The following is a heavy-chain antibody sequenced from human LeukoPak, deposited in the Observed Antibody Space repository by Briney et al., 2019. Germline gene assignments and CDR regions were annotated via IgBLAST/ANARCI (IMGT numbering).Heavy chain of an antibody. J-gene: IGHJ4*02. Sequence: GESLKISCKGSGYTFSSYWIGWVRQMPGKGLEWMGIICPDDSDTRYRPSFQGQVTISADKSITTAYLQWNSLRASDTATYYCARKGRSTDVIFDWGQGTLVTVSS. V-gene: IGHV5-51*01. CDR3: ARKGRSTDVIFD. CDR2: ICPDDSDT. D-gene: IGHD2-8*01. CDR1: GYTFSSYW.